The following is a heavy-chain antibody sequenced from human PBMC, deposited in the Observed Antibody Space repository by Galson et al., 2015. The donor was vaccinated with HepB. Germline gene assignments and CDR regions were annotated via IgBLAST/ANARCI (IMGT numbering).Heavy chain of an antibody. CDR1: GGSISSYY. CDR3: ASLGGYGSGIARLNKGGNGMDV. J-gene: IGHJ6*02. CDR2: IYYSGST. D-gene: IGHD3-10*01. V-gene: IGHV4-59*08. Sequence: SETLSLTCTVSGGSISSYYWSSIRQPPGKGLEWIGYIYYSGSTNYNPSLKSRVTISVDTSKNQFSLKLSSVIAADTAVYYCASLGGYGSGIARLNKGGNGMDVWGQGTTVTVSS.